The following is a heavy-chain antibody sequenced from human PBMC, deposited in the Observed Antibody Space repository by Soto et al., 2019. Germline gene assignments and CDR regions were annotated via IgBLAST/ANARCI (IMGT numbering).Heavy chain of an antibody. CDR2: MYWDDDK. V-gene: IGHV2-5*02. Sequence: QITLQESGPTLVKPTQTLTLTCTFSGFSLTSYGVSVGWIRQPPGKALEWLALMYWDDDKRYSPALKSRLTITKDTSKNQVVLTLTNVDPVDTATYYCAYRSGWYKSWGQGTLVTVSS. CDR3: AYRSGWYKS. CDR1: GFSLTSYGVS. D-gene: IGHD6-19*01. J-gene: IGHJ5*02.